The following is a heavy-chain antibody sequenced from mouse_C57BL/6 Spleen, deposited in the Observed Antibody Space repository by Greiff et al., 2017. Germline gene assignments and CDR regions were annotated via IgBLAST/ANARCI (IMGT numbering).Heavy chain of an antibody. CDR2: ISDGGSYT. J-gene: IGHJ4*01. CDR3: AREGGTVVNHAMDY. D-gene: IGHD1-1*01. Sequence: EVQVVESGGGLVKPGGSLKLSCAASGFTFSSYAMSWVRPTPEKRLEWVATISDGGSYTYYPDNVKGRFTISRDNAKNNLYLQMSHLKSEDTAMYYCAREGGTVVNHAMDYWGQGTSVTVSS. V-gene: IGHV5-4*01. CDR1: GFTFSSYA.